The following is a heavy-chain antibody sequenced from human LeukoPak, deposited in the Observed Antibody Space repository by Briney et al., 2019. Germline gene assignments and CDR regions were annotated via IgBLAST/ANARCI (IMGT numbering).Heavy chain of an antibody. CDR1: GFTFISYY. V-gene: IGHV3-30*18. D-gene: IGHD5-18*01. J-gene: IGHJ4*02. CDR3: TKDKGYSHGPGFAH. Sequence: GGSLRLSCAASGFTFISYYMHWVRQAPGKGLEWVAVISYDGSDTFYEDSVKGRFTISRDNSKNTLYLEMKSLRADDPAVYYCTKDKGYSHGPGFAHWGQGTLVT. CDR2: ISYDGSDT.